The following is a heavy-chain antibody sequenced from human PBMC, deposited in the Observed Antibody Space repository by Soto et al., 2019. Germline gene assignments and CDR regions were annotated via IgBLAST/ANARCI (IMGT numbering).Heavy chain of an antibody. CDR2: IYWDDDK. V-gene: IGHV2-5*02. CDR3: AHRLIRAPSYFAY. CDR1: GFSLNTSGVG. J-gene: IGHJ4*02. D-gene: IGHD3-16*01. Sequence: GPTLVNPTQTLTLTCTFSGFSLNTSGVGVGWTRQPPGKTLEWLAFIYWDDDKRYSASLKSRLSITKDTSKNQVVLVMTNMNPVDTATYYCAHRLIRAPSYFAYWGQGMLVTVS.